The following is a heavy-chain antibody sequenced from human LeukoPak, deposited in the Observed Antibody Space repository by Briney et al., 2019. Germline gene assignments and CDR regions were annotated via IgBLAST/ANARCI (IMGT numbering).Heavy chain of an antibody. CDR3: AKDQPPERTRYGYGLFDY. Sequence: GGSLRLSCAASGFIFSSYAMSWVRQAPGKGLERVSAISGSGVGAFYADSVKGRFTISRDNSKNTLYLQINSLRAEDTAVYYCAKDQPPERTRYGYGLFDYWGQGTLVTVSS. D-gene: IGHD5-18*01. V-gene: IGHV3-23*01. CDR2: ISGSGVGA. J-gene: IGHJ4*02. CDR1: GFIFSSYA.